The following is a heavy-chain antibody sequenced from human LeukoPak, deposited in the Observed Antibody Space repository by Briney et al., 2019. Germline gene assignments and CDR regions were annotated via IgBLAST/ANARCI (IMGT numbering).Heavy chain of an antibody. D-gene: IGHD3-22*01. CDR1: GYTLTELS. CDR2: VNAGNGNA. Sequence: ASVKVSCKVSGYTLTELSMHWVRQAPGQRLEWMAWVNAGNGNAKYSQKFQGRVTITRDTSASTAYMELSSLRSEDTAVYYCARVPLHDRNDYYYPHWGQGTVVTVSS. V-gene: IGHV1-3*01. CDR3: ARVPLHDRNDYYYPH. J-gene: IGHJ1*01.